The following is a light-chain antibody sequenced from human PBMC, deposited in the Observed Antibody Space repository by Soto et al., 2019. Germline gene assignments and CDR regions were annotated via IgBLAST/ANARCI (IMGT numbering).Light chain of an antibody. CDR2: DAS. CDR3: QQRSNWPPVLT. V-gene: IGKV3-11*01. J-gene: IGKJ4*01. CDR1: QSVSSY. Sequence: EIVLTQSPATLSLSPGERATLSGRASQSVSSYLAWYQQKPGQAPRLLIYDASNRATGIPARFSGSGSGTDFTLTISSLEPEDCAVYYCQQRSNWPPVLTFGGGTKVEIK.